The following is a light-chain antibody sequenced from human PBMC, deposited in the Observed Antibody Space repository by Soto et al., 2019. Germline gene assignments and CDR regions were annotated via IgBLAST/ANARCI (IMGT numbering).Light chain of an antibody. CDR2: EVT. CDR3: SSYAGSSVV. V-gene: IGLV2-8*01. CDR1: SSDVGAYEY. Sequence: QSVLTQPPSASGSPGQSVTISCTGTSSDVGAYEYVSWYQHHPGRAPKLILYEVTKRPSGVPGRFSGSKSGNTASLTVSGLQAEDEADYYCSSYAGSSVVFGTGTTVTVL. J-gene: IGLJ1*01.